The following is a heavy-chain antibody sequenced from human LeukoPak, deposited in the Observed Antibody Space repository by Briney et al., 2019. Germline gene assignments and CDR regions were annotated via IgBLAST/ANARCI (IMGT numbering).Heavy chain of an antibody. D-gene: IGHD3-22*01. V-gene: IGHV4-30-4*01. CDR2: IYYSGTT. CDR3: ARGPVPYYDSSGYYYGIFDY. Sequence: SETLSLTCTVSGGSISSGDYYWSWIRQPPGKGLEWIGYIYYSGTTYYNPSLKSRVTISVDTSKNQFSLKLSSVTAADTAVYYCARGPVPYYDSSGYYYGIFDYWGQGTLVTVSS. CDR1: GGSISSGDYY. J-gene: IGHJ4*02.